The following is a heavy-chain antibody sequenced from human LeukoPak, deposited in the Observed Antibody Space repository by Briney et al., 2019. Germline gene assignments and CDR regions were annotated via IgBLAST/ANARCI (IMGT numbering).Heavy chain of an antibody. CDR2: ISGSGGST. Sequence: GGSLRLSCAASGFSFSNYAMTWVRQAPGKGLERVSTISGSGGSTYYADSVKGRFTISRDNSKNTLYLQMNSLRAEDTAVYYCAKTSGWPYYFDSWGQGTLVTVSS. J-gene: IGHJ4*02. CDR3: AKTSGWPYYFDS. D-gene: IGHD6-19*01. CDR1: GFSFSNYA. V-gene: IGHV3-23*01.